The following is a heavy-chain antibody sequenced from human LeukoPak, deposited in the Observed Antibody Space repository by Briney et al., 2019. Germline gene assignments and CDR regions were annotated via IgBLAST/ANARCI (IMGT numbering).Heavy chain of an antibody. CDR3: ASAKYYDFWSGYDY. D-gene: IGHD3-3*01. CDR2: IYHSGST. J-gene: IGHJ4*02. V-gene: IGHV4-38-2*01. CDR1: GYFISSGYY. Sequence: SETLSLTCAVSGYFISSGYYWGWIRQPPGKGLEWIGSIYHSGSTYYNPSLKSRVTISVDTSKNQFSLKLSSVTAADTAVYYCASAKYYDFWSGYDYWGQGTLVTVSS.